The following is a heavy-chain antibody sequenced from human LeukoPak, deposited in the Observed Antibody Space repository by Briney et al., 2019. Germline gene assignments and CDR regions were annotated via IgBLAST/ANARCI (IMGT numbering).Heavy chain of an antibody. CDR3: ARCSGVFGSSGH. CDR1: GFSFSSYS. Sequence: PGGSLRLSCVASGFSFSSYSMNWVRQAPGKGLEWVSTISSGTGSYIYYADSVRGRFTISRDNAKNSLYLQMNSLRAEDAAVYYCARCSGVFGSSGHWGQGTLVTVSS. V-gene: IGHV3-21*01. J-gene: IGHJ4*02. D-gene: IGHD6-6*01. CDR2: ISSGTGSYI.